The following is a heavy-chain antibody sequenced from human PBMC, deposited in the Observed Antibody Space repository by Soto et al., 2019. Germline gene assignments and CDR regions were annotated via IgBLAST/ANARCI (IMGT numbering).Heavy chain of an antibody. J-gene: IGHJ6*03. CDR3: AREWGDIVVVVAGFMDV. V-gene: IGHV3-74*01. D-gene: IGHD2-15*01. CDR2: INSDGSST. Sequence: PGGSLRLSCAASGFTFSSYWMHWVRQAPGKGLVWVSRINSDGSSTSYADSVKGRFTISRDNAKNTLYLQMNSLRAEDTAVYYCAREWGDIVVVVAGFMDVWGKGTTVTVSS. CDR1: GFTFSSYW.